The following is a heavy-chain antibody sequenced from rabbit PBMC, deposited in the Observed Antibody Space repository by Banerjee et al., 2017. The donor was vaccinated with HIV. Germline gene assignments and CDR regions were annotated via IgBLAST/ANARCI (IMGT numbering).Heavy chain of an antibody. V-gene: IGHV1S40*01. Sequence: QSLEESGGDLVKPGASLTLTCTASGIDFSSNAMCWVRQAPGKGLEWIACIYAGSSGSTYYASWAKGRFTISKTSSTTVTLQMTSLTAADTATYFCARGDSLYGTNILYYLDLWGPGTLVTVS. CDR1: GIDFSSNA. CDR2: IYAGSSGST. CDR3: ARGDSLYGTNILYYLDL. D-gene: IGHD6-1*01. J-gene: IGHJ4*01.